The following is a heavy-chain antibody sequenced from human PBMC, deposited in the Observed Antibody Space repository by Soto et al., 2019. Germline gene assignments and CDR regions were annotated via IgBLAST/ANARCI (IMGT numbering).Heavy chain of an antibody. V-gene: IGHV4-34*01. CDR3: ARGPSTYYYYGSGSYYNGGNFDY. CDR1: GGSFSGYY. Sequence: SETLSLTCAVYGGSFSGYYWSWIRQPPGKGLEWIGEINHSGSTNYNPSLKSRVTISVDTSKNQFSLKLGSVTAADTAVYYCARGPSTYYYYGSGSYYNGGNFDYWGQGTLVTVSS. J-gene: IGHJ4*02. D-gene: IGHD3-10*01. CDR2: INHSGST.